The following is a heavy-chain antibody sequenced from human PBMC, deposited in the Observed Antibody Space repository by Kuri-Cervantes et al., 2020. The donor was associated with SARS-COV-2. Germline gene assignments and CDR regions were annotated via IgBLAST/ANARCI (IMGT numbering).Heavy chain of an antibody. CDR2: IYYSGST. CDR3: ARDSYSSSWSQYDC. D-gene: IGHD6-13*01. J-gene: IGHJ4*02. CDR1: GGSISSYY. Sequence: SETLSLTCTVSGGSISSYYWSWIRQPPGKGLEWIGYIYYSGSTNYNPSLKSRVTISVDTSKNQFSLKLSSVTAADTAVYYCARDSYSSSWSQYDCWGQGTLVTVSS. V-gene: IGHV4-59*01.